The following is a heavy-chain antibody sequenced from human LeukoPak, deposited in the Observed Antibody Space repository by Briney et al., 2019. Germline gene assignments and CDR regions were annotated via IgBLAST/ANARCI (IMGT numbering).Heavy chain of an antibody. D-gene: IGHD6-13*01. CDR3: ARAGPSSSWHQFDY. V-gene: IGHV3-66*01. J-gene: IGHJ4*02. CDR2: IYSGGRT. CDR1: GFTVSRNY. Sequence: GGSLRLSCAASGFTVSRNYMSWVRQAPGKGLEWVSVIYSGGRTYYADSAKGRFTISRDNSKNTLYLQMNRLRAEDTAVYYCARAGPSSSWHQFDYWGQGTLVTVSS.